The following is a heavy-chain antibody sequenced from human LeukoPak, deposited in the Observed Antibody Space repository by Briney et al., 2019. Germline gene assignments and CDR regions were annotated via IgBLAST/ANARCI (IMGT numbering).Heavy chain of an antibody. CDR1: GFTLSSYS. CDR2: ISSSSSYI. V-gene: IGHV3-21*01. CDR3: ARGLTGTTADY. Sequence: GGSLRLSCAASGFTLSSYSMNWVRQAPGKGLEWVSSISSSSSYIYYADSVRGRFTISRDNAKNSLYLQMNSLRAEDTAVYYCARGLTGTTADYWGQGTLVTVSS. D-gene: IGHD1-7*01. J-gene: IGHJ4*02.